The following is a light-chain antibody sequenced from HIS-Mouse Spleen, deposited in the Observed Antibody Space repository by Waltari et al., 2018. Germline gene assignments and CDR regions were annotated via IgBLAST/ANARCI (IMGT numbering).Light chain of an antibody. CDR3: SSYTSSSTWV. CDR1: SSDVGGYHS. J-gene: IGLJ3*02. CDR2: DVS. V-gene: IGLV2-14*03. Sequence: QSALTQPASVSGSPGQSITLSCTGPSSDVGGYHSVSWYQQHPGKAPKLMIYDVSNRTSGVSNRFSCSKSGNTASLTISGLQAEDEADYYCSSYTSSSTWVFGGGTKLTVL.